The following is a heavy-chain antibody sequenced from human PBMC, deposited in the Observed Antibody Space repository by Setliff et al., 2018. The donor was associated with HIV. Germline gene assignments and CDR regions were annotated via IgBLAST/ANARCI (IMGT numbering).Heavy chain of an antibody. D-gene: IGHD1-26*01. Sequence: ASVKVSCKASGATFSRHAINWVRQAPGQGLEWMGGIIPISGAANYAQKFQGRVTITADESTSTAYMELSSVRSEDTAVYYCARDQISAYSYSGEVYYYYMDVWGKGTTVTVSS. V-gene: IGHV1-69*13. CDR3: ARDQISAYSYSGEVYYYYMDV. CDR2: IIPISGAA. CDR1: GATFSRHA. J-gene: IGHJ6*03.